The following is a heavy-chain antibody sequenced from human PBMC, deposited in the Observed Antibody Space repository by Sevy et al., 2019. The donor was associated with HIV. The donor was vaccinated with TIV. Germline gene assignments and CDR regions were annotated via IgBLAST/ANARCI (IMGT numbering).Heavy chain of an antibody. CDR2: IFYSGTT. Sequence: KQSQTLSLTCTVSGGSISHNSFNWGWIRQPPGKGLEWIGSIFYSGTTNYNPSLKSRVTISVDTSKNQFSLKLTSVSAADTAVYYCSRHYGGSSDYWGQGALVTVSS. V-gene: IGHV4-39*01. D-gene: IGHD2-15*01. CDR3: SRHYGGSSDY. CDR1: GGSISHNSFN. J-gene: IGHJ4*02.